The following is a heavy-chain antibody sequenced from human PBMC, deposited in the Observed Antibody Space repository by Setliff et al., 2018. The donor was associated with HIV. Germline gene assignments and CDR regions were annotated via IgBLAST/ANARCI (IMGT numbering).Heavy chain of an antibody. V-gene: IGHV3-48*03. J-gene: IGHJ4*02. Sequence: PGGSLRLSCAASGFSFSSYEMNWVRQAPGKGLEWVSYISSSGSTIQYADSVNGRFIISRDNAKDSLYLQMNSLRAEDTAVYYCAREGIAAAGSYSYGFGQIDYWGQGTLVTVSS. CDR3: AREGIAAAGSYSYGFGQIDY. CDR1: GFSFSSYE. CDR2: ISSSGSTI. D-gene: IGHD6-13*01.